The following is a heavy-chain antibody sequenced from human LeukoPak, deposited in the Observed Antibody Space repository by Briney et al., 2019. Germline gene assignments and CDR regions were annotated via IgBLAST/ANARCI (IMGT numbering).Heavy chain of an antibody. J-gene: IGHJ4*02. V-gene: IGHV4-59*01. Sequence: SETLSLTCTVSGGSISSYYWSWIRQPPGKGLEWIGYIFYSGGTNYTPSLKSRVTISVDTSKNQFSLKLSSVTAADTAVYYCASLPYSSSWYLAAFDYWGQGTLVTVSS. CDR2: IFYSGGT. CDR3: ASLPYSSSWYLAAFDY. D-gene: IGHD6-13*01. CDR1: GGSISSYY.